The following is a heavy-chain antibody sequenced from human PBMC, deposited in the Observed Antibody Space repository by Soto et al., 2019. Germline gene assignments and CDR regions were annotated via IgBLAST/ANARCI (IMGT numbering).Heavy chain of an antibody. CDR1: GFSFSSYS. CDR2: ISSSGITI. D-gene: IGHD2-21*01. V-gene: IGHV3-48*04. Sequence: PGGSLRLSCAASGFSFSSYSLKSVRQAPGEGLEWVSSISSSGITIYYADSVKGRFTISRDNAKNSLYLQMSSLRAEDTAVYHCARGLRFADRYYYGMAVWGQGTAVRVS. CDR3: ARGLRFADRYYYGMAV. J-gene: IGHJ6*02.